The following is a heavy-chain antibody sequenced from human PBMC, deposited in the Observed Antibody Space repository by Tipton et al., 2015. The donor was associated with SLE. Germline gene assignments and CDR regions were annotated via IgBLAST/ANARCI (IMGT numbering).Heavy chain of an antibody. J-gene: IGHJ6*03. V-gene: IGHV3-74*01. Sequence: SLRLSCAASGFTFSSYWMHWVRQAPGKGLVWVSRINSDGSSTSYADSAKGRFTISRDNAKNTLYLQMNSLRAEDTAVYYCARDPFLYYYYMYVWGEGTMVVVS. CDR2: INSDGSST. CDR1: GFTFSSYW. D-gene: IGHD3-3*01. CDR3: ARDPFLYYYYMYV.